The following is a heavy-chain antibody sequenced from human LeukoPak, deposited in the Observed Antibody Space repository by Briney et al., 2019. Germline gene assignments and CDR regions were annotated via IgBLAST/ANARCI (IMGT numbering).Heavy chain of an antibody. CDR1: GFTFSHYG. CDR2: IWSDVSNQ. Sequence: GRSLRLSRAASGFTFSHYGMHWVRQAPAKGLEWVAGIWSDVSNQYYADSVKGRFTISRDNFKNTVSLQMNSLGAEATALYYCAKDAQRGFDYSNSLENWGQGSLVTVSS. V-gene: IGHV3-33*06. CDR3: AKDAQRGFDYSNSLEN. D-gene: IGHD4-11*01. J-gene: IGHJ4*02.